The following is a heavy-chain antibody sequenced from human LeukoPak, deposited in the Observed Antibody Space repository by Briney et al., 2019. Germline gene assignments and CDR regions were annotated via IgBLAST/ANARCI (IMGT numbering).Heavy chain of an antibody. CDR1: GFTFSDYY. V-gene: IGHV3-11*04. CDR2: ISSSGSTI. J-gene: IGHJ4*02. D-gene: IGHD3-10*02. Sequence: PGGSLRLSCTASGFTFSDYYMNWVRQAPGKGLEWVSYISSSGSTIYYADSVKGRFTISRDNAKNSLYLQMNSLRAEDTAVYYCARGTMFPYYFDYWGQGTLVTVSS. CDR3: ARGTMFPYYFDY.